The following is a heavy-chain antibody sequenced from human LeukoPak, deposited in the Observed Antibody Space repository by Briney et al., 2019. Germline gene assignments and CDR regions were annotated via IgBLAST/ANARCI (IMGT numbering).Heavy chain of an antibody. CDR1: GFTFNSFA. J-gene: IGHJ6*02. CDR2: ISGSGETT. V-gene: IGHV3-23*01. D-gene: IGHD6-13*01. CDR3: ARISSSWYLGMDV. Sequence: GGSLRLSCAASGFTFNSFAMTWARQAPGKGLEWVAVISGSGETTYYADSVKGRFTISRENAKNSLYLQMNSLRAEDTAVYYCARISSSWYLGMDVWGQGTTVTVSS.